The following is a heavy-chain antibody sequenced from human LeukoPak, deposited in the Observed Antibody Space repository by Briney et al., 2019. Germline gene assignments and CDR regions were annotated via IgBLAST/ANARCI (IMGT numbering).Heavy chain of an antibody. CDR3: ASNYFNCSAYP. Sequence: ASVKVSCKASGGTFSSYAISWVRQAPGQGLEWMGRIIPILGIANYAQKFQGRVTITADKSTSTAYMELSSLRSEDTSVYYCASNYFNCSAYPWGKGPLVPVSS. CDR1: GGTFSSYA. D-gene: IGHD3-22*01. J-gene: IGHJ5*02. V-gene: IGHV1-69*04. CDR2: IIPILGIA.